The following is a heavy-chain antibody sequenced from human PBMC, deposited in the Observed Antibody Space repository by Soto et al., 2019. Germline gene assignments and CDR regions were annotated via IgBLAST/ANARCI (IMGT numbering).Heavy chain of an antibody. CDR2: INAGNGNT. D-gene: IGHD3-22*01. J-gene: IGHJ4*02. V-gene: IGHV1-3*05. Sequence: QVQLVQSGAEEKKPGASVKVSCKASGYTFTSYAMHWVRQAPGQRLEWMGWINAGNGNTKYSQKFQGTVTITRDTSASTAYMALSSLRSEDTAVYYCARGSGYYYWDDYWGQGTRVTVSS. CDR1: GYTFTSYA. CDR3: ARGSGYYYWDDY.